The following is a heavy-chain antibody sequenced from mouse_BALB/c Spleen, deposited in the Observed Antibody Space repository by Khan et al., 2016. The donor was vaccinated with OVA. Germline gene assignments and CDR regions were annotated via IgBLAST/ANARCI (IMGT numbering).Heavy chain of an antibody. CDR1: GYSITSDYA. J-gene: IGHJ4*01. V-gene: IGHV3-2*02. CDR3: ARDGSRYNYAMDY. Sequence: VQLKQSGPGLVKPSQSLSLTCTVTGYSITSDYAWNWIRQFPGNTLEWMGYIRYSGSTNYNPSLKSRISITRDTSKNQFILQLNSVTTEDTATYDCARDGSRYNYAMDYWGQGTSVTVSS. CDR2: IRYSGST. D-gene: IGHD2-3*01.